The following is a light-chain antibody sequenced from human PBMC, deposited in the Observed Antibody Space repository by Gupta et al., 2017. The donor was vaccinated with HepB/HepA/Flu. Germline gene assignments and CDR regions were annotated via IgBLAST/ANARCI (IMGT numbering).Light chain of an antibody. CDR1: QNINSY. Sequence: EIVLTQSPATLSLSPGERATLSCRASQNINSYLAWYQQKPGQAPRLLIYEASTRATGIPARFSGSGSGTDFTLTISSLEAEDFAAYYCQQRRNWPLTFGQGTRLEIK. CDR3: QQRRNWPLT. CDR2: EAS. V-gene: IGKV3-11*01. J-gene: IGKJ5*01.